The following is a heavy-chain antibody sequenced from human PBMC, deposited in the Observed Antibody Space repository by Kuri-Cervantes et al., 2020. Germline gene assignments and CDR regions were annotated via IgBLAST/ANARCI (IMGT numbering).Heavy chain of an antibody. CDR2: IYYSGST. J-gene: IGHJ3*02. Sequence: SETLSLTCTVSGGSISSGGYYWSWIRQHPGKGLEWIGYIYYSGSTYYNPSLKSRVTISVDTSKNQFSLKLSSVTAADTAVYYCARDIVVWDDAFDIWGQGTMVTVSS. D-gene: IGHD2-2*01. CDR3: ARDIVVWDDAFDI. CDR1: GGSISSGGYY. V-gene: IGHV4-30-4*08.